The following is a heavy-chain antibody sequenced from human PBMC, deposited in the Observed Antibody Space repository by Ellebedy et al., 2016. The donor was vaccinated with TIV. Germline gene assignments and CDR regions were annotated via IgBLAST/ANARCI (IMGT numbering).Heavy chain of an antibody. CDR3: ARGEGSTVTTEGRMPQGRSGWFDP. V-gene: IGHV1-2*04. D-gene: IGHD4-17*01. CDR2: INPNSGGT. CDR1: GYTFTGYY. J-gene: IGHJ5*02. Sequence: AASVKVSCKASGYTFTGYYMHWVRQAPGQGLEWMGWINPNSGGTNYAQKFQGWVTMTRDTSISTAYMELSRLRSDDTAVYYGARGEGSTVTTEGRMPQGRSGWFDPWGQGTLVTVSS.